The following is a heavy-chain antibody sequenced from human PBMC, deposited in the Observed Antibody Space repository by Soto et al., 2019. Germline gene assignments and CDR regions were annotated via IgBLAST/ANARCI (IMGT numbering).Heavy chain of an antibody. D-gene: IGHD2-15*01. Sequence: ASVKVSCKASGYTFTSYYMHWVRQAPGQGLEWMGIINPSGGSTSYAQKFQGRVTMTRDTSTSTDYMELSSLRSEDTAVYYCAGGRARGGDYSYYYYYCMDFWGQGTTVTVSS. CDR3: AGGRARGGDYSYYYYYCMDF. V-gene: IGHV1-46*01. CDR2: INPSGGST. CDR1: GYTFTSYY. J-gene: IGHJ6*02.